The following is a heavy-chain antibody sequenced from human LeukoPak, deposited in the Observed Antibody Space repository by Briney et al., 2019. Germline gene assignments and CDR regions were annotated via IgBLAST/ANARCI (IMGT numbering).Heavy chain of an antibody. CDR3: ARWFGELSLFDP. CDR2: IYYSGST. D-gene: IGHD3-10*01. CDR1: GGSISSYY. Sequence: SETLSLTCTVSGGSISSYYWSWIRQPPGKGLEWIGYIYYSGSTNYNPSLKSRVTISVDTSKNQFSLKLSYVTAADTAVYYCARWFGELSLFDPWGQGTLVTVSS. V-gene: IGHV4-59*01. J-gene: IGHJ5*02.